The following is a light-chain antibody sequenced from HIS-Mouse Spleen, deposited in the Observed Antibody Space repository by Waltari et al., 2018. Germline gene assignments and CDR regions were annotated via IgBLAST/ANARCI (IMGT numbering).Light chain of an antibody. CDR1: ALPKKY. V-gene: IGLV3-10*01. CDR3: YSTDSSVNHRV. Sequence: SYELTQPPSVSVSPGQTARITCSGDALPKKYAYWYQQKSGQATVLVIYEDSKRPSGIPERFSGSSSGTMATLTISGAQVEDESDYYCYSTDSSVNHRVFGGGTKLTVL. J-gene: IGLJ2*01. CDR2: EDS.